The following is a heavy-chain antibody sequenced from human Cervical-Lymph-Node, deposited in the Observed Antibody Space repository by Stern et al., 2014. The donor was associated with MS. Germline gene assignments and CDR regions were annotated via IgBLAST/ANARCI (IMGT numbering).Heavy chain of an antibody. J-gene: IGHJ4*02. CDR1: GFSLSASGKC. CDR2: IDWDDDK. Sequence: QVTLRESGPALLKPTQTLTLTCSFSGFSLSASGKCVSWIRQSPGKAQEWLAIIDWDDDKHYSTSLKTRLTISKDTPKNQVVLTMTNVDSVDTGTYYCAFSSSWAFEKWGQGTRVTVSS. V-gene: IGHV2-70*01. CDR3: AFSSSWAFEK. D-gene: IGHD3-22*01.